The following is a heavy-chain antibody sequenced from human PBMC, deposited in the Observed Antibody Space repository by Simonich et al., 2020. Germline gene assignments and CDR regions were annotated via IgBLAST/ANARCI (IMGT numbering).Heavy chain of an antibody. Sequence: QLHLQESCPGLVKPSETLSLTCTVSGVSISSSSSYWGWIRQPPGKGLGWFGSFDFSGSTYYNPSLMRRVTISADTSKNPFSLKRSSVTAADTAVYYCARHARFAFDIWGQGTMVTVSS. D-gene: IGHD2-15*01. CDR2: FDFSGST. V-gene: IGHV4-39*01. CDR1: GVSISSSSSY. CDR3: ARHARFAFDI. J-gene: IGHJ3*02.